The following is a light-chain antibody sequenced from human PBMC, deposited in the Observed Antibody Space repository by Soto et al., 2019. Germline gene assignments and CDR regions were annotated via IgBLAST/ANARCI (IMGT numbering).Light chain of an antibody. CDR3: QHHNSYPLA. J-gene: IGKJ1*01. V-gene: IGKV1-5*03. CDR2: QAS. Sequence: DIQMTQSPSTLSASVGDRVTITCRASQSINRWLAWYQQKPGKAPKLLIYQASSLISGVPSRFSGTESGTEFTLTISSLQPDDFATYYCQHHNSYPLAFGQGTKVEIK. CDR1: QSINRW.